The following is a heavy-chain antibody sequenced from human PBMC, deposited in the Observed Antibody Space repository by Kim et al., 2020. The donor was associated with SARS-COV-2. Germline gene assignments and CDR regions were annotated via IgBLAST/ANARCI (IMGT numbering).Heavy chain of an antibody. Sequence: SETLSLTCTVSGGSISSYYWSWIRQPAGKGLEWIGRIYTSGSTNYNPSLKSRVTMSVDTSKNQFSLKLSSMTAADTAVYYCARERAIVVVPAAIWDFYYFDYWGQGTLVTVSS. CDR2: IYTSGST. J-gene: IGHJ4*02. CDR3: ARERAIVVVPAAIWDFYYFDY. CDR1: GGSISSYY. V-gene: IGHV4-4*07. D-gene: IGHD2-2*02.